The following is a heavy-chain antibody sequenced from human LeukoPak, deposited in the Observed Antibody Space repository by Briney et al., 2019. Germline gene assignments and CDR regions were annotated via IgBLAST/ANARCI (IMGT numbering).Heavy chain of an antibody. CDR3: AIELHVDSSGYKAFDI. Sequence: SETLSLTCTVSGGSISSYYWSWIRQPAGKGLEWIGRIYTSGSTNYNPSLKSRVTMSVDTSKNQFSLKLSSVTAADTAVYYCAIELHVDSSGYKAFDIWGQGTMVTVSS. CDR1: GGSISSYY. D-gene: IGHD3-22*01. V-gene: IGHV4-4*07. CDR2: IYTSGST. J-gene: IGHJ3*02.